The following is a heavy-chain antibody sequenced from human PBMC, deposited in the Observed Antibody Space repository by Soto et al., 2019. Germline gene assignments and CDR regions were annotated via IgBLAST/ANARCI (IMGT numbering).Heavy chain of an antibody. CDR1: GDSVSSPYY. CDR2: VFHTGTT. CDR3: ARSAGWYAVNS. D-gene: IGHD6-19*01. J-gene: IGHJ4*02. V-gene: IGHV4-4*02. Sequence: QVQLQESGPGLVKPSGTLSLTCAVSGDSVSSPYYWCWVRQPPGKGLEWIGEVFHTGTTSYNPSLRCXVTISMDKSNNQFSLDLSYVTAADTAVYYCARSAGWYAVNSWGPGTLVIVSS.